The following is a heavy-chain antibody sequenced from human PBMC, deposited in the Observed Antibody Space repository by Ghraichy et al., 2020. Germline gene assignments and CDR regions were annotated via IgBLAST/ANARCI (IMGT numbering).Heavy chain of an antibody. Sequence: GGSLRLSCAASGFTFSSYEMSWVRQAPGKGLEWISAFSSATNIFYADSVKGRFTISRDNSRNMLYLQMSSLRAEDTAVYYCAKSHPAPATVTYRFYFDSWGQGSLVTVSS. CDR2: FSSATNI. J-gene: IGHJ4*02. D-gene: IGHD4-17*01. CDR3: AKSHPAPATVTYRFYFDS. CDR1: GFTFSSYE. V-gene: IGHV3-23*01.